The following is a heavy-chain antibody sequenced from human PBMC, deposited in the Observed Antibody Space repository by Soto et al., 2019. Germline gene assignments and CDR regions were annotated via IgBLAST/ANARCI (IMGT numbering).Heavy chain of an antibody. Sequence: ASVKVSCKASGYTFTSYGISWVRQAPGQGLEWMGWISAYNGNTNYAQKLQGRVTMTTDTSTSTAYMELRSLRSDDTAVYYCARDQFTSTYYYGSGATNYYYYGMDVWGQGTTVTVSS. CDR3: ARDQFTSTYYYGSGATNYYYYGMDV. V-gene: IGHV1-18*01. CDR1: GYTFTSYG. D-gene: IGHD3-10*01. CDR2: ISAYNGNT. J-gene: IGHJ6*02.